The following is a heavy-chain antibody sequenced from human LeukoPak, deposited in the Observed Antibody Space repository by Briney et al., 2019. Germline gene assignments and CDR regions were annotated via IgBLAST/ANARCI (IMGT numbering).Heavy chain of an antibody. Sequence: GGSLRLSCSASGFTFSTYGMSWVRQAPGKGLEWVSAISGGGDYTYSAVSVKGRFTISRDNAKNSVYLQMNSLRADDTAVYYCARDHLEYSFDYWGQGTLVTVSS. V-gene: IGHV3-23*01. CDR1: GFTFSTYG. CDR2: ISGGGDYT. CDR3: ARDHLEYSFDY. J-gene: IGHJ4*02.